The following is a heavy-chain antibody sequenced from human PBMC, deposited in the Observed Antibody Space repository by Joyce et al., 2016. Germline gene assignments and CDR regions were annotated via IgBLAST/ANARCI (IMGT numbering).Heavy chain of an antibody. CDR1: GYTFISYY. CDR2: INTGAGNT. D-gene: IGHD1-26*01. CDR3: ARDGRPGLGNYFDY. Sequence: QVQLVQSGAEVKKPGASVRVSCKASGYTFISYYVLWVRQAPGQGLEWMRIINTGAGNTSYAQKFQDRVTMTRDTSTSTVYMELSSLRSDDTAVYYCARDGRPGLGNYFDYWGQGALVTVSS. J-gene: IGHJ4*02. V-gene: IGHV1-46*01.